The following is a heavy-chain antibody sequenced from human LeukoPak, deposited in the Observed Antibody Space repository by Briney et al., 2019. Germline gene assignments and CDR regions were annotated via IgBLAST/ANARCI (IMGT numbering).Heavy chain of an antibody. CDR1: GFTFSSYA. D-gene: IGHD2-8*01. V-gene: IGHV3-53*04. J-gene: IGHJ4*02. Sequence: GGSLRLSCAASGFTFSSYAMSWVRQAPGKGLEWVSVIYSGGSTYYADSVKGRFTISRHNSKNTLYLQMNSLRAEDTAVYYCARGLGYCTNGVCYKGYFDYWGQGTLVTVSS. CDR3: ARGLGYCTNGVCYKGYFDY. CDR2: IYSGGST.